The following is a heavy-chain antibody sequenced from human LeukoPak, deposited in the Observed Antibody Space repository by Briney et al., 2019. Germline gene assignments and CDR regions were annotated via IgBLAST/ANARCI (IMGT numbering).Heavy chain of an antibody. CDR3: ARDDYGDPTFDY. J-gene: IGHJ4*02. CDR1: GFIFSDYY. CDR2: ISSSGSSV. V-gene: IGHV3-11*04. Sequence: PGGSVTLSCVASGFIFSDYYMSWIRQAPGQGLEWVAYISSSGSSVYYADSVKGRFTISRDNAKSSLYLQMNSLRAEDTAVYYCARDDYGDPTFDYWGQGTLVTVSS. D-gene: IGHD4-17*01.